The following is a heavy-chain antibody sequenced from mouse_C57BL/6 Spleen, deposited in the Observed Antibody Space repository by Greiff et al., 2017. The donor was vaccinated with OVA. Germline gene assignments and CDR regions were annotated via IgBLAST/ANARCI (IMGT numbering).Heavy chain of an antibody. CDR1: GYTFTSYW. Sequence: VQLQQPGAELVRPGTSVKLSCKASGYTFTSYWMHWVKQRPGQGLEWIGVIDPSDSYTNYNQKFKGKATLTVDTSSSTAYMQLSSLTSEDSAVYYCARSGDYEAMDYWGQGTSVTVSS. V-gene: IGHV1-59*01. D-gene: IGHD2-3*01. J-gene: IGHJ4*01. CDR2: IDPSDSYT. CDR3: ARSGDYEAMDY.